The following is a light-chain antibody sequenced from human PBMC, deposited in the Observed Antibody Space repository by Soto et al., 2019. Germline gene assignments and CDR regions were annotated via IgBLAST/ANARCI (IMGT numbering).Light chain of an antibody. CDR3: QQRSNWLA. CDR2: EAS. CDR1: QSVNSY. V-gene: IGKV3-11*01. Sequence: EIVLTQSPATLSLSPGERATLSCRASQSVNSYLAWYQQKPGQAPRLLIYEASNRATGIPARFSGSGSGTDFTLPISSLEPEDFAVYYCQQRSNWLAFGGGTKVEIK. J-gene: IGKJ4*01.